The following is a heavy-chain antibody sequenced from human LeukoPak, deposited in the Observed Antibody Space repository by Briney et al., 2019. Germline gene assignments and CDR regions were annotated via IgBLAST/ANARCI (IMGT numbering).Heavy chain of an antibody. Sequence: SETLSLTCAVSDYSVSSDYSWAWIRQPPGKGLEWIGSIYHSGNNYYNPSLKSRVTMSPDTSNNQISLNLTSVTASDTAVYFCAGFKSGTYYFDNLGQGTLVTVPS. CDR3: AGFKSGTYYFDN. J-gene: IGHJ4*02. CDR1: DYSVSSDYS. D-gene: IGHD1-26*01. CDR2: IYHSGNN. V-gene: IGHV4-38-2*01.